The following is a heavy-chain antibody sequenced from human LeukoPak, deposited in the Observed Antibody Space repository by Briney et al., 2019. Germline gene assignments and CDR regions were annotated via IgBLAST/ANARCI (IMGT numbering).Heavy chain of an antibody. D-gene: IGHD3-10*02. V-gene: IGHV3-69-1*02. Sequence: PGGSLRLSCAASGFTFSSYGMTWVRQAPGKGLEWVSAITTSGSTYYADSVKGRFTISRDNAKNSLYLQMNSQRAEDTAVYYCAELGITMIGGVWGKGTTVTISS. CDR1: GFTFSSYG. J-gene: IGHJ6*04. CDR2: ITTSGST. CDR3: AELGITMIGGV.